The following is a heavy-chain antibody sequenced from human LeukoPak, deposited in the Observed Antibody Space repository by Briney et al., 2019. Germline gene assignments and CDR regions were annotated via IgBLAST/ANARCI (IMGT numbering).Heavy chain of an antibody. V-gene: IGHV1-69*05. CDR3: ARGGGYYYYMDV. Sequence: ASVKVSCKASGGTLSSYAISWVRQAPGQGLEWMGGIIPIFGTANYAQKFQGRVTITTDESTSTAYMELSSLRSEDTAVYYCARGGGYYYYMDVWGKGTTVTVSS. CDR1: GGTLSSYA. D-gene: IGHD3-10*01. CDR2: IIPIFGTA. J-gene: IGHJ6*03.